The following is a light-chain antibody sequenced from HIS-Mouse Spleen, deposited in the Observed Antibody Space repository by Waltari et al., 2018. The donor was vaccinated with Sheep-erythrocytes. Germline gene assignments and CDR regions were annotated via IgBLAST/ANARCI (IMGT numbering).Light chain of an antibody. Sequence: SYELTRPSSVSVSPGQTARITCSGDVLAKKYARWFQQKPGQAPVLVIYKDSERPSGIPGRFSGSSSGTTVTLTISGAQVEDEADYYCYSAADNNLVFGGGTKLTVL. J-gene: IGLJ3*02. CDR1: VLAKKY. CDR3: YSAADNNLV. CDR2: KDS. V-gene: IGLV3-27*01.